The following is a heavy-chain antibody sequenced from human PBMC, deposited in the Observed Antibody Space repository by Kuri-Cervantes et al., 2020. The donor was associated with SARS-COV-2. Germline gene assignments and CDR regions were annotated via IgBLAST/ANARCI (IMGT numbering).Heavy chain of an antibody. CDR1: GFNFSRTD. Sequence: GESLKISCAASGFNFSRTDMHWVRQAPGKGLEWVALISHDGKNKKCIASGKGRFTISRDNSQNTLYLHMKSLRSEDTAMYYCAKDRVGVQDFWGQGTLVTVSS. J-gene: IGHJ4*02. CDR2: ISHDGKNK. V-gene: IGHV3-30*18. CDR3: AKDRVGVQDF. D-gene: IGHD2-21*01.